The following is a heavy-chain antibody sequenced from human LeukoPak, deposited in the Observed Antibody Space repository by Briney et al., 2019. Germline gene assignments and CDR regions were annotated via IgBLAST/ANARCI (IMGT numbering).Heavy chain of an antibody. CDR3: ARDTITYETPGDY. CDR1: GYTFTYYA. CDR2: ISGYNGNT. V-gene: IGHV1-18*01. D-gene: IGHD3-22*01. J-gene: IGHJ4*02. Sequence: ASVKVSCKTSGYTFTYYAVSWVRQAPGQGLEWMGWISGYNGNTNYAQEFQGRVTMTTDTSTSTAYMELRSLRSDDTAVYFCARDTITYETPGDYWGQGTLVTVSS.